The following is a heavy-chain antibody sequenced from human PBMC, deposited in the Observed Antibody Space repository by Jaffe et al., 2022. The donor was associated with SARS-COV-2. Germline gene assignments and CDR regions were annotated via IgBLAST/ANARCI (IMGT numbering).Heavy chain of an antibody. J-gene: IGHJ4*02. CDR1: GFTFSSYA. CDR2: IRPSGDGT. CDR3: ARNYYFAF. Sequence: EVQLLESGGDLVQPGGSLRVSCAASGFTFSSYAMSWVRQAPGKGLEWVASIRPSGDGTFYADSVKGRFTISRDNSRATLYLQMNSLRVEDTAVYFCARNYYFAFWGRGTLVTVSS. V-gene: IGHV3-23*01.